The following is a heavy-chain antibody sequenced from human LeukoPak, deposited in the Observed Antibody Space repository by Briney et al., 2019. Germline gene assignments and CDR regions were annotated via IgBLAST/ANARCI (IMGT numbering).Heavy chain of an antibody. J-gene: IGHJ4*02. Sequence: GGSLRLSCAASGFTFSSYAMSWVRQAPGKGLEWVAVISYDGSNKYYADSVKGRFTISRDNSKNTLYLQMNSLRAEDTAVYYCAKDSSSGWYYFDYWGQGTLVTVSS. CDR3: AKDSSSGWYYFDY. CDR1: GFTFSSYA. D-gene: IGHD2-15*01. V-gene: IGHV3-30*18. CDR2: ISYDGSNK.